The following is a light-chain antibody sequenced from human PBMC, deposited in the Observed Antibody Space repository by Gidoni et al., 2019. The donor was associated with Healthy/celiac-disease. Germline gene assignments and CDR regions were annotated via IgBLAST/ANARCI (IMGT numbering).Light chain of an antibody. CDR2: LGS. V-gene: IGKV2-28*01. Sequence: IVMTQSPLSLPVPPGEPASIPCRSSQTLLHSNGYNYLDWYLQKPGQSPQLLIYLGSNRASGVPDRFSGSGSGTDFTLKISRVEAEDVGVYYCMQALQTPCSFGQGTKLEIK. J-gene: IGKJ2*04. CDR1: QTLLHSNGYNY. CDR3: MQALQTPCS.